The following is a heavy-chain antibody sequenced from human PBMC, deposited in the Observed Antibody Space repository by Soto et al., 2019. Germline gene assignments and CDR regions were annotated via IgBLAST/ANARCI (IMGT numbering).Heavy chain of an antibody. CDR2: IWYDGSNK. V-gene: IGHV3-30*02. Sequence: PGGSLRLSCAASGFPFSSYGMHWVRQAPGKGLEWVAVIWYDGSNKYYADSVKGRFTISRDNSKNTLYLQMNSLRAEDTAVYYCAKDDNVLRYFDWLILDYWGQGTLVTVSS. CDR1: GFPFSSYG. D-gene: IGHD3-9*01. CDR3: AKDDNVLRYFDWLILDY. J-gene: IGHJ4*02.